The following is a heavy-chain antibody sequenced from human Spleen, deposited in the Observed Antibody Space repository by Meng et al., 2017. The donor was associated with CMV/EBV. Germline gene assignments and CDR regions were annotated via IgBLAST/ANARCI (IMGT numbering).Heavy chain of an antibody. CDR2: IYHSGST. Sequence: GSLRLSCTVSGYSISSGYHWGWIRQPPGKALEWIGSIYHSGSTYYNPSLKSRVTISVDTSKNQFSLKLRSVTAADTAVYYCARDVGVFPLDPWGQGTLVTVSS. CDR1: GYSISSGYH. J-gene: IGHJ5*02. V-gene: IGHV4-38-2*02. CDR3: ARDVGVFPLDP. D-gene: IGHD3-3*01.